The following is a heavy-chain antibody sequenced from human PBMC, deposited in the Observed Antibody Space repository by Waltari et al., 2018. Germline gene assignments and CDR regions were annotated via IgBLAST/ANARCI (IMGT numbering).Heavy chain of an antibody. CDR3: AREYYYDSSGYFFN. J-gene: IGHJ4*02. CDR1: GGTFSSYA. V-gene: IGHV1-69*01. Sequence: QVQLVQSGAEVTKPGSSVKVSCKASGGTFSSYASSWVRTAPGQGLEWMGGIIPIFGTANCAQKFQGRVTITADESTSTAYMELSSLRSEDTAVYYCAREYYYDSSGYFFNWGQGTLVTVSS. CDR2: IIPIFGTA. D-gene: IGHD3-22*01.